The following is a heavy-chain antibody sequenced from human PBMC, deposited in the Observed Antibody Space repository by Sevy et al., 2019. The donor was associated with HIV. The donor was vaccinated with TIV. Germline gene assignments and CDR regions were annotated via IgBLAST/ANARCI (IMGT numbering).Heavy chain of an antibody. J-gene: IGHJ4*01. Sequence: SDTLSLTCTVSGDSISSQSYYWAWIRQSPGKGLEWIASIYYRGSSYYNLSLRGRVTISVDTSKEQISLKLSSVTAADTAVYFCARQVRFSGVIINHFDYWGHGTLVTVSS. CDR1: GDSISSQSYY. CDR3: ARQVRFSGVIINHFDY. V-gene: IGHV4-39*01. CDR2: IYYRGSS. D-gene: IGHD3-3*01.